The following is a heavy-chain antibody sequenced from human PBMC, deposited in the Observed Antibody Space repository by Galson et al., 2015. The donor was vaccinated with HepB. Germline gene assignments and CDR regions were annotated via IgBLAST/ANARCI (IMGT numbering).Heavy chain of an antibody. Sequence: SVKVSCKASGGTFSSYAISWVRQAPGQGLEWMGGIIPIFGTANYAQKFQGRVTITADESTSTAYMELSSLRSEDTAVYYCARGYYYGSGSYYNPRYYFDYWGQGTLVTVSS. D-gene: IGHD3-10*01. CDR3: ARGYYYGSGSYYNPRYYFDY. V-gene: IGHV1-69*13. CDR1: GGTFSSYA. CDR2: IIPIFGTA. J-gene: IGHJ4*02.